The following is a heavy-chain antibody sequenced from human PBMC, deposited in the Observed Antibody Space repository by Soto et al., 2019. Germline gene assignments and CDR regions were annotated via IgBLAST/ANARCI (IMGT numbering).Heavy chain of an antibody. J-gene: IGHJ4*02. CDR2: IYWDDDK. CDR3: APHPYYGLAPYSFDY. D-gene: IGHD3-10*01. Sequence: QITLKESGPTLVKPTQTLTLTCTFSGFSLSTSGVGVGWIRQPPGKALEWLAVIYWDDDKRSSSSLKSRLTIPKDTSKNQVVLTMTNMDPVDTATYYCAPHPYYGLAPYSFDYWGQGILVTVSS. CDR1: GFSLSTSGVG. V-gene: IGHV2-5*02.